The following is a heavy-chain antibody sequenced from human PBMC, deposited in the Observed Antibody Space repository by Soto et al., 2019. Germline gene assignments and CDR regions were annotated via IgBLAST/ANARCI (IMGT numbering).Heavy chain of an antibody. V-gene: IGHV3-23*01. CDR2: ISATGTTT. J-gene: IGHJ4*02. D-gene: IGHD6-13*01. Sequence: EVQLMESGGGLVQPGGSLRLSCAASEFSFISYALNWVRQAPGKGLEWVSAISATGTTTYDADSLQGRFTISRDNSKRTLFLHMARLSPEDTAVYYCATYSSPFDYWGQGTLVPVPS. CDR1: EFSFISYA. CDR3: ATYSSPFDY.